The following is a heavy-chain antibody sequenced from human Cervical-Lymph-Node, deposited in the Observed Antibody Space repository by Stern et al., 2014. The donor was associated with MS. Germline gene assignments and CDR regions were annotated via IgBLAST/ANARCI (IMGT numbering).Heavy chain of an antibody. D-gene: IGHD4-17*01. CDR3: ARDTVTTRRMDV. CDR1: GGSFSGYY. V-gene: IGHV4-34*01. CDR2: INDSGST. J-gene: IGHJ6*02. Sequence: QVQLQQWGAGLLKPSETLSLTCAVYGGSFSGYYWSWIRQPPGKGLEWIGEINDSGSTNYNPSLKSRVTISVDTSKNQFSLKLSSVTAADTAVYYCARDTVTTRRMDVWGQGTTVTVSS.